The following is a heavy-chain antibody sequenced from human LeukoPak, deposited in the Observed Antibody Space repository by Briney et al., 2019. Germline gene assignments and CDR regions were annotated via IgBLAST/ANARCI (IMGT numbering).Heavy chain of an antibody. D-gene: IGHD6-13*01. J-gene: IGHJ4*02. V-gene: IGHV4-59*12. Sequence: KSSETLSLTCTVSGGFISSYYWSWLRQPPGKGLEWIGYLYYSGTNYYNPSLKSRVTISADRSKNQFSLKLSSVTAADTAVYYCARDDATQLATDHPTYFDYWGQGTLVTVSS. CDR1: GGFISSYY. CDR3: ARDDATQLATDHPTYFDY. CDR2: LYYSGTN.